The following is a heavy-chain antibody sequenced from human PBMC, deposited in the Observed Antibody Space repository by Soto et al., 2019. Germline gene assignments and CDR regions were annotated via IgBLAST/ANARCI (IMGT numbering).Heavy chain of an antibody. D-gene: IGHD2-15*01. J-gene: IGHJ4*02. Sequence: QVQLQESGPGLVKPSETLSLTCTVSGGSVSSGSYYWSWIRQPPGKGLEWIGYIYYSGSTNYNPSLKRRVTISVDTSKTQCSLKLSSVTAADTAVYYCAKGYCSGGSCYGFDYWGQGTLVTVSS. V-gene: IGHV4-61*01. CDR2: IYYSGST. CDR3: AKGYCSGGSCYGFDY. CDR1: GGSVSSGSYY.